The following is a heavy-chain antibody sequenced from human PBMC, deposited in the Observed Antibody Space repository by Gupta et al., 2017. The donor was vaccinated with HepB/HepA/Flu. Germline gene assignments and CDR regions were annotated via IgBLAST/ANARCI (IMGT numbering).Heavy chain of an antibody. V-gene: IGHV4-59*01. J-gene: IGHJ5*02. CDR2: INYRGGT. D-gene: IGHD5/OR15-5a*01. Sequence: QVQLQESGPGLVKPSETLSLTCSVSGASITSDYWSWIRQPPGKGLEWIGYINYRGGTNYTPSLKSRVTMAVDTSKNQFSLKLSSVTAADTAVYYCATHSVVGPWFDPWGQGTLVTVSS. CDR3: ATHSVVGPWFDP. CDR1: GASITSDY.